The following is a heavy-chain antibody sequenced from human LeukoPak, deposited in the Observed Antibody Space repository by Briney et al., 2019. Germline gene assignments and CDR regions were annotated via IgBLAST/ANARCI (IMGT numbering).Heavy chain of an antibody. CDR2: ISGSGGST. V-gene: IGHV3-23*01. CDR1: GFTFSSYA. CDR3: AKGELLSSHFDY. Sequence: GGSLRLSCAASGFTFSSYAMSWARQPPGRGLEWVSAISGSGGSTYYADSVKGRFTISRDNSKNTLYLQMNSLRAEDTAVYYCAKGELLSSHFDYWGQGTLVTVSS. D-gene: IGHD3-10*01. J-gene: IGHJ4*02.